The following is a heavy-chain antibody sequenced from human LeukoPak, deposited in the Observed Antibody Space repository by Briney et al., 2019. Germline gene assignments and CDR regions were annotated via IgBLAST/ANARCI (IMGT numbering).Heavy chain of an antibody. CDR3: ATTTIRLGY. V-gene: IGHV4-34*01. Sequence: SETLSLTCAVYGGSFSGYYWSWIRQPPGKGLEWIGEINHSGNTNYNPSLKSRVTISVDTSKNQFSLKLSSVTAADTAVYYCATTTIRLGYWGQGTLVTVSS. CDR1: GGSFSGYY. CDR2: INHSGNT. J-gene: IGHJ4*02. D-gene: IGHD1-26*01.